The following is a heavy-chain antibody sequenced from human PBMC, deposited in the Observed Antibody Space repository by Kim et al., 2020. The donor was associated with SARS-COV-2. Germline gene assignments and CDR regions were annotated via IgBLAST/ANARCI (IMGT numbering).Heavy chain of an antibody. CDR1: GGSISSGGYS. CDR2: IYHSGST. Sequence: SETLSLTCAVSGGSISSGGYSWSWIRQPPGKGLEWIGYIYHSGSTYYNPSLKSRVTISVDRSKNQFSLKLSSVTAADTAVYYCARDPGVGSGMFDYWGQGTLVTVSS. V-gene: IGHV4-30-2*01. D-gene: IGHD3-10*01. J-gene: IGHJ4*02. CDR3: ARDPGVGSGMFDY.